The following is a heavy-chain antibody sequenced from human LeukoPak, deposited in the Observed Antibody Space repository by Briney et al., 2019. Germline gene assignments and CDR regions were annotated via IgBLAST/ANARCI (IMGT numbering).Heavy chain of an antibody. CDR2: INTNTGNP. CDR1: GYTFTSYA. V-gene: IGHV7-4-1*02. D-gene: IGHD5-24*01. J-gene: IGHJ5*02. CDR3: ARARAIEMATNTRGFDWFDP. Sequence: ASVKVSCKASGYTFTSYAMNWVRQAPGQGLEWMGWINTNTGNPTYAQGFTGRFVFSLDTSVSTAYLQISSLKASDTAMYYCARARAIEMATNTRGFDWFDPWGQGTLVTVSS.